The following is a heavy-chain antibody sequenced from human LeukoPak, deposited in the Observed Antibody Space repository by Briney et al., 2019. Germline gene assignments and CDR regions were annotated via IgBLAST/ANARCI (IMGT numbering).Heavy chain of an antibody. V-gene: IGHV1-18*01. CDR1: GFTFTSYG. J-gene: IGHJ4*02. CDR3: ARGGGYYYDSSGYYPDY. Sequence: ASVKVSCKASGFTFTSYGISWVRQAPGQGLEWMGWISAYNGNTNYAQKLQGRVTMTTDTSTSTAYMELRSLRSDDTAVYYCARGGGYYYDSSGYYPDYWGQGTLVTVSS. D-gene: IGHD3-22*01. CDR2: ISAYNGNT.